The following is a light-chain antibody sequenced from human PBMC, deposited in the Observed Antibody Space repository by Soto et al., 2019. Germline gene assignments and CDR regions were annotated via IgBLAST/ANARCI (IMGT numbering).Light chain of an antibody. CDR2: DVS. CDR1: SSDVGDYNY. V-gene: IGLV2-14*01. J-gene: IGLJ2*01. Sequence: QSALTQPAAVSGSPGQSITISGTETSSDVGDYNYVSWYQQHPGKAPKLMIYDVSNRPSGVSNRFSGSKSGNTASLTISGLQAEDEADYYCSSYTSSSTLGVVFCGGAKLTVL. CDR3: SSYTSSSTLGVV.